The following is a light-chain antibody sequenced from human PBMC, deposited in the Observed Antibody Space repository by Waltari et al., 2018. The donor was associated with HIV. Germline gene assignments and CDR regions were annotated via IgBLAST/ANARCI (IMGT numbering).Light chain of an antibody. CDR3: MQPLHAPFT. CDR2: FGS. J-gene: IGKJ3*01. V-gene: IGKV2-28*01. CDR1: QSLLHTNGYDY. Sequence: IVMTQSPLSLPVTPGHPASISCNSSQSLLHTNGYDYLDWYLQKPGQSPQLLIYFGSKRASGVPDRFSGSGSGTDFTLKISRVEAEDVGVYYCMQPLHAPFTFGPGTKVDIK.